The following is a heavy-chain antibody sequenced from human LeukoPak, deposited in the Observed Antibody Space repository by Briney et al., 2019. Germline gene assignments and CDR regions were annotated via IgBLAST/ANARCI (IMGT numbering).Heavy chain of an antibody. CDR3: AKDKEVRGDYYFDY. Sequence: PGGSLRLSCAASGFTFSDYYMTWIRQAPGKGLEWLSYISGSSNFIDYADSVRGRFAISRDNAKNLLYLQMNSLRAEDTAIYYCAKDKEVRGDYYFDYWGQGTLVTVSS. CDR1: GFTFSDYY. D-gene: IGHD3-10*01. V-gene: IGHV3-11*01. CDR2: ISGSSNFI. J-gene: IGHJ4*02.